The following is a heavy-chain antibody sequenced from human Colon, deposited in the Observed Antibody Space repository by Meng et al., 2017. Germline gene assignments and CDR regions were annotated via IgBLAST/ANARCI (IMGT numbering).Heavy chain of an antibody. V-gene: IGHV4-39*07. Sequence: SETLSLTCTVSGGSISSSSYYWGWIRQPPGKGLEWIGSIYYSGSTYYNPSLKSRVTISVDTSKNQFSLKLSSVTAADTAVYYCARDRSMTTVTTYPFDYWGQRTLVTVSS. CDR2: IYYSGST. CDR1: GGSISSSSYY. J-gene: IGHJ4*02. CDR3: ARDRSMTTVTTYPFDY. D-gene: IGHD4-11*01.